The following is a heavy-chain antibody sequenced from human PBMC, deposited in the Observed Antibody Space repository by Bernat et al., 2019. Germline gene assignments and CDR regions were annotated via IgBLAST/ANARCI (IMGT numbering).Heavy chain of an antibody. Sequence: EVQLVESGGGLVQPGGSLRLSCAASGFTFSSYWMSWVRQAPGKGLEWVANITQDGSEKYYVDSVKGRFTISRDNAKNSLYLQMNSLRAEDTAVYYCARDLGYCSGGSCYALDAFDIWGQGTIVTVSS. J-gene: IGHJ3*02. CDR3: ARDLGYCSGGSCYALDAFDI. V-gene: IGHV3-7*03. CDR1: GFTFSSYW. D-gene: IGHD2-15*01. CDR2: ITQDGSEK.